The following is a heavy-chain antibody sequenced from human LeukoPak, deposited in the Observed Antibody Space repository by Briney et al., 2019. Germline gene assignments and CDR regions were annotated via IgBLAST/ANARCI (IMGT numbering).Heavy chain of an antibody. CDR3: ARLDRSGYEMGGTWFDP. J-gene: IGHJ5*02. Sequence: SETLSLTCTVSGASIRSSYWSWLRQPPGKGLEWIGYIYYTGSTNSNPSLESRVTVSVDMSKNQFSLKLSSMTAADTAVYYCARLDRSGYEMGGTWFDPWGQGTLVTVSS. D-gene: IGHD3-22*01. CDR2: IYYTGST. V-gene: IGHV4-59*08. CDR1: GASIRSSY.